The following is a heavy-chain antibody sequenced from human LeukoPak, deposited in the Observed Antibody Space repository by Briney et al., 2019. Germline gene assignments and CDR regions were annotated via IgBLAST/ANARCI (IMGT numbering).Heavy chain of an antibody. Sequence: GGSLRLSCAASGFTVASNEMSWVRQAPGEGLEWVANIKQDGTEKNYVDSVKGRFTISRDNAKNSLYLQMNSLRAEDTAVYYCARERGSGSYHPFDPWGQGTLATVSS. CDR2: IKQDGTEK. V-gene: IGHV3-7*01. D-gene: IGHD3-10*01. CDR3: ARERGSGSYHPFDP. J-gene: IGHJ5*02. CDR1: GFTVASNE.